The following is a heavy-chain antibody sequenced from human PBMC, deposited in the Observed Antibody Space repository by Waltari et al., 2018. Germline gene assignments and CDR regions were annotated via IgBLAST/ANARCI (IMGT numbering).Heavy chain of an antibody. CDR1: GESFNNYY. Sequence: QVQLQQWGAGLLKPSETLSLTCGYYGESFNNYYWIWVRQPPGKGLGWIGETDHRGATNINPSLSSRVTISLDTSKSQVSLSLRSVIAADAAMYYCARHRRGSNGIDYWGQGTLVTVSS. CDR3: ARHRRGSNGIDY. D-gene: IGHD7-27*01. CDR2: TDHRGAT. V-gene: IGHV4-34*01. J-gene: IGHJ4*02.